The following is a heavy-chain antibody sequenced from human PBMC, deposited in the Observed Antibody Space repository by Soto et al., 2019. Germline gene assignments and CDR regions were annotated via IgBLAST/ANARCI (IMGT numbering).Heavy chain of an antibody. CDR2: ISGSGGST. Sequence: GGSLRLSCVASGFTFSSYAMSWVRQAPGKGLEWVSAISGSGGSTYYADSVKGRFTISRDNSKNTLYLQMNSLRAEDTAVYYCAKDRAEYSSSSWFDPWGQGTLVTVSS. V-gene: IGHV3-23*01. CDR3: AKDRAEYSSSSWFDP. J-gene: IGHJ5*02. D-gene: IGHD6-6*01. CDR1: GFTFSSYA.